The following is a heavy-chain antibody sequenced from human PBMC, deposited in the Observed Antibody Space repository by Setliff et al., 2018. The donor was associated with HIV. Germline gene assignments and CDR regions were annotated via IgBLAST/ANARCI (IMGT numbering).Heavy chain of an antibody. J-gene: IGHJ6*02. Sequence: PGGSLRLSCVASAFSFSNNAMHWVRQAPGKGLEWVAVISYDGSNKYYADSVKGRFTISRDDSKNTLYLQMNSLRAEDTAVYYCARSVIGYYYYGMDVWGQGTLVTVSS. CDR2: ISYDGSNK. CDR3: ARSVIGYYYYGMDV. V-gene: IGHV3-30*04. D-gene: IGHD3-10*01. CDR1: AFSFSNNA.